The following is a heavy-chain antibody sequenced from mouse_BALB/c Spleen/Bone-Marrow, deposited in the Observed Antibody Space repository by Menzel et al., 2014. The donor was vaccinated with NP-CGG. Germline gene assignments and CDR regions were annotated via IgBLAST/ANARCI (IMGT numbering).Heavy chain of an antibody. V-gene: IGHV1-69*02. D-gene: IGHD2-1*01. CDR2: IDPSDSET. CDR1: GYTFTRYW. Sequence: VKLVESGAEVVKPGAPVKLSCKASGYTFTRYWMHWVRQRPGRGLEWIGKIDPSDSETHCNHEFKDKATLTVDKSSSTAYIQLSSLTSEDSAVYFCARSGGNYVAWFVYWGQGTLVTVSP. CDR3: ARSGGNYVAWFVY. J-gene: IGHJ3*01.